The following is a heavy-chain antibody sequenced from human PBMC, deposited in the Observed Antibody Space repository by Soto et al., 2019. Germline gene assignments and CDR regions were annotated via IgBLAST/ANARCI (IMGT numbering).Heavy chain of an antibody. D-gene: IGHD6-6*01. Sequence: ASVKVSCKASGYTFTGYYMHWVRQAPGQGLEWMGWINPNSGGTNYAQKFQGWVTMTRDTSISTAYMELGRLRSDDTAVYYCARGKVEYSSSSARYYYYYYGMDVWGQGTTVTVSS. V-gene: IGHV1-2*04. CDR3: ARGKVEYSSSSARYYYYYYGMDV. CDR1: GYTFTGYY. CDR2: INPNSGGT. J-gene: IGHJ6*02.